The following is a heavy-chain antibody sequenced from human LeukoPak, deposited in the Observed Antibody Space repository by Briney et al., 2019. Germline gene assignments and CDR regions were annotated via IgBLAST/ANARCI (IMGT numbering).Heavy chain of an antibody. CDR2: IIPIFGTA. J-gene: IGHJ5*02. CDR1: GGTFSSYA. V-gene: IGHV1-69*05. Sequence: AASVKVSCKASGGTFSSYAISWVRQAPGQGLEWMGGIIPIFGTANYAQKFQGRVTITTDESTSTAYMELSSLRSEDTAVYYCARERYCSSTSCSNWFDPWGQGTLVTVSS. D-gene: IGHD2-2*01. CDR3: ARERYCSSTSCSNWFDP.